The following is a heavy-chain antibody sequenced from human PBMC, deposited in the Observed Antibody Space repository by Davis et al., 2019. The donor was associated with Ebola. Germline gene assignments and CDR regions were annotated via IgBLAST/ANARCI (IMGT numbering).Heavy chain of an antibody. CDR3: ASGDGRGNSYDMDV. V-gene: IGHV3-7*03. Sequence: GESLKISCAASEFTFSSYWMHWVRLPPGKGLEWVANIKQDESEKYYVDSVKGRFTISRYNAKNSLFLQMNSLRAEDTALYYCASGDGRGNSYDMDVWGQGTTVTVSS. D-gene: IGHD4-23*01. J-gene: IGHJ6*02. CDR1: EFTFSSYW. CDR2: IKQDESEK.